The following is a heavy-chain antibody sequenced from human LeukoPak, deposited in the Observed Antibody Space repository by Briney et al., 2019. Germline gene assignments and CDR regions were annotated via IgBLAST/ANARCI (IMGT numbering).Heavy chain of an antibody. CDR2: TSSSSSTI. CDR3: ARAPLLDIVVVVAATLYYYGMDV. J-gene: IGHJ6*02. D-gene: IGHD2-15*01. V-gene: IGHV3-48*01. Sequence: GGSLRLSCAASGFTFSSYSMNWVRQAPGKGLEWDSYTSSSSSTIYYADSVEGRFTISRDNAKNSLYLQMNSLRAEDTAVYYCARAPLLDIVVVVAATLYYYGMDVWGQGTTVTVSS. CDR1: GFTFSSYS.